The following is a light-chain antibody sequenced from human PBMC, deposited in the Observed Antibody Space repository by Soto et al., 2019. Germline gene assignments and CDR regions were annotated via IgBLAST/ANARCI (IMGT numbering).Light chain of an antibody. Sequence: QSVLTQPASVSGSPGQSITISCTGTSSDVGSYNLVSWYQQHPGKAPKLMIYEVSKRPSGISNRFAGTNSGNTASLTISGLHAEDEAYYYCCSYAGSSTLVFGGGTKLTVL. CDR1: SSDVGSYNL. J-gene: IGLJ3*02. CDR3: CSYAGSSTLV. V-gene: IGLV2-23*02. CDR2: EVS.